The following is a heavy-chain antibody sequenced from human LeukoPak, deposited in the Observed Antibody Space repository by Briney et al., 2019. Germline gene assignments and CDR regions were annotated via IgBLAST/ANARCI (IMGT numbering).Heavy chain of an antibody. Sequence: SVKVSCKASGGTFSSYTISWVRQAPGQGLEWMGGIIPIFGTANYAQKFQGRVTITADESTSTAYMELSSLRSEDTAVYYCARGRIGLLWFGELERWGQGTLVTVSS. CDR2: IIPIFGTA. J-gene: IGHJ4*02. CDR3: ARGRIGLLWFGELER. D-gene: IGHD3-10*01. CDR1: GGTFSSYT. V-gene: IGHV1-69*13.